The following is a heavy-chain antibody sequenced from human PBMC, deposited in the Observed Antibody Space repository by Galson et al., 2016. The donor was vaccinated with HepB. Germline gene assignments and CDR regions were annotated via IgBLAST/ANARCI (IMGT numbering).Heavy chain of an antibody. CDR1: GFSFSDYY. D-gene: IGHD6-19*01. J-gene: IGHJ1*01. CDR2: TTGSGSAI. V-gene: IGHV3-11*01. CDR3: ARDGTVAPGY. Sequence: SLRLSCAASGFSFSDYYMSWIRRAPGKGLEWISYTTGSGSAIYYADSVKGRCTISRDNTKNSLDLQVNSLRAEDTAVYYCARDGTVAPGYWGQGTLVTVSS.